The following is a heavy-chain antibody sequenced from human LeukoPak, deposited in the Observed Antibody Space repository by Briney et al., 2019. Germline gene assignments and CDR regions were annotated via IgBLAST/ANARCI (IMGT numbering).Heavy chain of an antibody. D-gene: IGHD2-2*01. CDR2: INPNSGGK. V-gene: IGHV1-2*02. CDR1: GYTFTGYY. CDR3: ARGGRYCSSTSCYGSAVPNWFDP. Sequence: GASVKVSCKASGYTFTGYYMHWVRQAPGQGLEWMGWINPNSGGKNYAQKFQGRVTMTRDTSISTAYMELSRLRSDDTAVYYCARGGRYCSSTSCYGSAVPNWFDPWGQGTLVTVSS. J-gene: IGHJ5*02.